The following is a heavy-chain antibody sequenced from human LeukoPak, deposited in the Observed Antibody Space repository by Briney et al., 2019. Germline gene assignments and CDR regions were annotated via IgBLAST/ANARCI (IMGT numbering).Heavy chain of an antibody. CDR1: GGSISSSNYY. V-gene: IGHV4-61*02. CDR2: IYTTGSP. J-gene: IGHJ5*02. CDR3: ARDSGITTARGVPSWFDP. D-gene: IGHD3-10*01. Sequence: NPSETLSLTCTVSGGSISSSNYYWTWIRQPAGKGLEWIGRIYTTGSPSYSPSLKSRVTISVDTSTNQFSLKLTSVSAADTAVYYCARDSGITTARGVPSWFDPWGQGTLVTVSS.